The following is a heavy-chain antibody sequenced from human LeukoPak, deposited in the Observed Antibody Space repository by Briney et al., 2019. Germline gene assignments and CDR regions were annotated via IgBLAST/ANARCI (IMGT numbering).Heavy chain of an antibody. CDR1: GGSISSYY. J-gene: IGHJ4*02. CDR3: ARADRAVAGFYFDY. D-gene: IGHD6-19*01. CDR2: IYYSGST. V-gene: IGHV4-59*01. Sequence: SETLSLTCTVSGGSISSYYWSWIRQPAGKGLEWIGYIYYSGSTNYNPSLKSRVTISVDTSKNQFSLKLSSVTAADTAVYYCARADRAVAGFYFDYWGQGTLVTVSS.